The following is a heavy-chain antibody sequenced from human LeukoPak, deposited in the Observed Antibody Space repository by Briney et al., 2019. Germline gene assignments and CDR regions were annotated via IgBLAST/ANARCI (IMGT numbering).Heavy chain of an antibody. D-gene: IGHD6-6*01. Sequence: GGSLRLSCAASGFPFSAYEMNWVRQAPGKGLEWVSYISVSGGTIYYADSVKGRFTISRDNAKQSLYLQMNSLRAEDTAVYYCARGTFEYSSSSGGYWGQGTLVTVSS. V-gene: IGHV3-48*03. CDR1: GFPFSAYE. CDR2: ISVSGGTI. J-gene: IGHJ4*02. CDR3: ARGTFEYSSSSGGY.